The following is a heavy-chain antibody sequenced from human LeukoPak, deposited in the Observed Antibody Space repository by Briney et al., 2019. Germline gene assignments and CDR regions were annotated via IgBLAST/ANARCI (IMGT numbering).Heavy chain of an antibody. CDR3: ARDEDQLPTSYYYYYYGMDV. CDR2: ISAYNGNT. CDR1: GYTFTSYG. V-gene: IGHV1-18*01. D-gene: IGHD2-2*01. J-gene: IGHJ6*02. Sequence: ASVKVSCKASGYTFTSYGISWVRQAPAQGLEWMGWISAYNGNTNYAQKLQGRVTMTTDTSTSTAYMELRSLRSDDTAVYYCARDEDQLPTSYYYYYYGMDVWGQGTTVTVSS.